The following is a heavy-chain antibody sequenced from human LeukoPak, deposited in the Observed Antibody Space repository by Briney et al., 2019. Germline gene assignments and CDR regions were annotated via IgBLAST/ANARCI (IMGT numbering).Heavy chain of an antibody. Sequence: PSETLSLTCTVSGGSISGYYWSWIRQPPGKGLEWIGFIYYSGSTSYNPSLKSRVTISVDTSKNQFSLKLSSVTAADTAVYYCARGFDYWGQGTLVTVSS. CDR2: IYYSGST. J-gene: IGHJ4*02. CDR3: ARGFDY. CDR1: GGSISGYY. V-gene: IGHV4-59*12.